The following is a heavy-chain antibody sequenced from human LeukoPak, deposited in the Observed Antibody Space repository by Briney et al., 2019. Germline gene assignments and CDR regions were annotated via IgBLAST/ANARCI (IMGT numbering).Heavy chain of an antibody. J-gene: IGHJ4*02. V-gene: IGHV1-18*04. Sequence: GASVKVSCTASGFTFTSYGISWVRQAPGQGLEWMGWISAYNGNTNYAQKLQGRVTMTTDTSTSTAYMELRSLRSDDTAVYYCARNGRGGYDSLSDYWGQGTLVTVSS. D-gene: IGHD5-12*01. CDR3: ARNGRGGYDSLSDY. CDR2: ISAYNGNT. CDR1: GFTFTSYG.